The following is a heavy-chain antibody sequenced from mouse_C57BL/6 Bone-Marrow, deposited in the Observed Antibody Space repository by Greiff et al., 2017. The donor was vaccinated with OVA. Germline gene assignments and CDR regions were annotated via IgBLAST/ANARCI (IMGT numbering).Heavy chain of an antibody. CDR1: GFTFSSYA. D-gene: IGHD3-1*01. J-gene: IGHJ2*01. CDR2: ISDGGSYT. CDR3: ARDGAGAYCFDY. Sequence: EVKVVESGGGLVKPGGSLKLSCAASGFTFSSYAMSWVRQTPEKRLEWVATISDGGSYTYYPDNVKCRFTISRDNAKNNLYLQMSHLKSEDTAMYYCARDGAGAYCFDYWGQGTTLTVSS. V-gene: IGHV5-4*01.